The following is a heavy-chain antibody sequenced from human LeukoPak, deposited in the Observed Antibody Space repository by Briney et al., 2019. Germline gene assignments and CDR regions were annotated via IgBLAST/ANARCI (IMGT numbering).Heavy chain of an antibody. V-gene: IGHV3-30-3*01. CDR1: GFTFSSYA. CDR2: ISYDGSNK. D-gene: IGHD5-24*01. Sequence: GGSLRLSCAASGFTFSSYAMHWVRQAPGKGLEWVAVISYDGSNKYYADSVKGRFTISRDNSKNTLYLQMNSLRAEDTAVYYCARSRDGYDRWGQGTLVTVSS. CDR3: ARSRDGYDR. J-gene: IGHJ5*02.